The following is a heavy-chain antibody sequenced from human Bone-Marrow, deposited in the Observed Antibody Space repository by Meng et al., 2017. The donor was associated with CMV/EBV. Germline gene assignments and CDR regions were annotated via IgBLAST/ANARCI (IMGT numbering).Heavy chain of an antibody. J-gene: IGHJ6*02. D-gene: IGHD6-6*01. CDR3: ASWGQLVDYYGMDV. V-gene: IGHV3-48*03. Sequence: GESLKISCSASGFTFSSYEMNWVRQAPGKGLEWVSYISSSGSTIYYADSVKGRFTISRDNAKNPLYLQMNSLRAEDTAGYYCASWGQLVDYYGMDVWGQGTTVTVSS. CDR1: GFTFSSYE. CDR2: ISSSGSTI.